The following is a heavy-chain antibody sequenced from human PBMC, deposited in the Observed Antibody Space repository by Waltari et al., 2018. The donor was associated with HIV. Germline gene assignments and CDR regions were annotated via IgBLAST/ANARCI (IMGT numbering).Heavy chain of an antibody. J-gene: IGHJ5*01. CDR2: ISSRGNNT. CDR3: ARTKYDLWSGSYFDS. V-gene: IGHV3-11*01. D-gene: IGHD3-3*01. CDR1: GFSFVDYD. Sequence: QVQLVESGGGLVKPGGSLRLACVASGFSFVDYDMSWIRLAPGKGLEWVSSISSRGNNTHYADSVQGRITISRDNAKNSLYLQMNTLRAEDTAVYYCARTKYDLWSGSYFDSWGQGTLVTVSS.